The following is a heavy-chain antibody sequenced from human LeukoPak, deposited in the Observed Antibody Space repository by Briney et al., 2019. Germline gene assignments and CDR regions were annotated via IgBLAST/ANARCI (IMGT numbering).Heavy chain of an antibody. D-gene: IGHD6-13*01. CDR1: GGSINSYY. J-gene: IGHJ2*01. CDR2: IYYSGST. CDR3: ARVPRIAAASPWYFDL. Sequence: SETLSLTCTVSGGSINSYYWSWLRQPPGRGLEWIGYIYYSGSTNYNPSLKSRVTISVDTSKNQFSLKLSSVTAADTAVYYCARVPRIAAASPWYFDLWGRGTLVTVSS. V-gene: IGHV4-59*13.